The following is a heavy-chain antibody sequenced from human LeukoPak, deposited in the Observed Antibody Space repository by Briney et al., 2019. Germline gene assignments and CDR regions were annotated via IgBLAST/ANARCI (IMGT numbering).Heavy chain of an antibody. CDR1: GGSVSSGSYY. CDR3: ARVTGYGRSSTSHYYYYYGMDV. D-gene: IGHD2-2*01. J-gene: IGHJ6*04. CDR2: IYYSGST. Sequence: SETLSLTCTVSGGSVSSGSYYWSWIRQPPGKGLEWIGYIYYSGSTNYNPSLKSRVTISVDTSKNQFSLKLSSVTAADTAVYYCARVTGYGRSSTSHYYYYYGMDVWAKGPRSPSPQ. V-gene: IGHV4-61*01.